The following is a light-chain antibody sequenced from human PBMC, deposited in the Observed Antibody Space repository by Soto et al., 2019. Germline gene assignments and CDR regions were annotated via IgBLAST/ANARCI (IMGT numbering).Light chain of an antibody. J-gene: IGLJ2*01. V-gene: IGLV1-40*01. CDR1: SSNIGAGYD. CDR3: QSYDSSLSGVV. Sequence: QSVMTQPHSVSGAPGQRVTISCTGSSSNIGAGYDVHWYQQLPGTDPKLLIYGNSNRPSGVPDRFSGSKSGTSASLAITGLQAEDEADYYCQSYDSSLSGVVFGGGTKLTVL. CDR2: GNS.